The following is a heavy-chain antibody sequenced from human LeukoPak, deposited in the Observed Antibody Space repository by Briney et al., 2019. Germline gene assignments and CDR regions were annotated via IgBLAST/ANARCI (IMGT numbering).Heavy chain of an antibody. CDR2: IYPGDSDT. Sequence: GESLKISCKGSGYSFTSYWIGWVRQLPGKGLEWMGIIYPGDSDTRYSPSFQGQVTISADKSISTAYLQWSSLKASDTAMYYCASRGDYYDSSGYSFDYGGQGPLVTVSS. CDR1: GYSFTSYW. CDR3: ASRGDYYDSSGYSFDY. D-gene: IGHD3-22*01. J-gene: IGHJ4*02. V-gene: IGHV5-51*01.